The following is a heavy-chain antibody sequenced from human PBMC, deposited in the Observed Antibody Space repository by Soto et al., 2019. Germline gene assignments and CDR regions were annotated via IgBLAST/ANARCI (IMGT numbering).Heavy chain of an antibody. D-gene: IGHD3-10*01. V-gene: IGHV4-30-4*01. CDR1: GGSISSGDYY. Sequence: SETLSLTCTVSGGSISSGDYYWSWIRQPPGKGLEWIGYIYYSGSTYYNPSLKSRVTISVDTSKNQFSLKLSSVTAADTAVYYCARYLLNMVRGVIQIYYFDYWGQGTLVTVSS. CDR2: IYYSGST. J-gene: IGHJ4*02. CDR3: ARYLLNMVRGVIQIYYFDY.